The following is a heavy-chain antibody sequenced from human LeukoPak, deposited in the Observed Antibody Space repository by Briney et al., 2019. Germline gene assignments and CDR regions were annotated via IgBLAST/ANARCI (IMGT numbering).Heavy chain of an antibody. CDR2: IIPIFGTA. CDR3: AREIISSGWYLDGFLDY. Sequence: SVKVSCKSSGGTFSSYAISWVRQAPGQGLEWMGRIIPIFGTANYAQKFQGRVTITTDESTSTAYMELSSLRSEDTAVYYCAREIISSGWYLDGFLDYWGQGTLVTVSS. D-gene: IGHD6-19*01. J-gene: IGHJ4*02. V-gene: IGHV1-69*05. CDR1: GGTFSSYA.